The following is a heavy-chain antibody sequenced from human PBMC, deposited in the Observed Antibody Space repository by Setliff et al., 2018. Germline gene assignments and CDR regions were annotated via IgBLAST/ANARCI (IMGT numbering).Heavy chain of an antibody. D-gene: IGHD1-1*01. CDR1: GGTISGYA. V-gene: IGHV1-69*06. CDR3: ARDSVTLGQLERRGGWHYYGMDV. Sequence: SVKVSCKASGGTISGYAFSWVRQAPGQGLEWIGGITPIFETAHYAEKFRDRVTITADKSTTTVHMELSSLTSEDTAVYFCARDSVTLGQLERRGGWHYYGMDVWGQGTTVTVSS. J-gene: IGHJ6*02. CDR2: ITPIFETA.